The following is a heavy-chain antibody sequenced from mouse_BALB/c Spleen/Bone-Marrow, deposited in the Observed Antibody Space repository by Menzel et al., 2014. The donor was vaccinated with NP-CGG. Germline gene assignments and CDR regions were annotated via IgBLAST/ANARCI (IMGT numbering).Heavy chain of an antibody. Sequence: QVQLKESGAELVVPGASVKMSCKASGYTFTDYWMHWVKQRPGQGLEWIGAIDTSDSYTSYNQKFKGKATLTVDESSGTAYMQLSSLTSEDSAVYYCARSDYRYDPFAYWGQGTLVTVSA. CDR3: ARSDYRYDPFAY. CDR1: GYTFTDYW. J-gene: IGHJ3*01. CDR2: IDTSDSYT. V-gene: IGHV1-69*01. D-gene: IGHD2-14*01.